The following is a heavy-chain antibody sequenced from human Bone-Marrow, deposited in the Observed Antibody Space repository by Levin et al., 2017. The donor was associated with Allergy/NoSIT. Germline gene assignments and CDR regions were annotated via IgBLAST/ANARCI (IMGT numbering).Heavy chain of an antibody. Sequence: SGGSLRLSCAASGFTFSDYYMSWIRQAPGKGLEWVSYISSSGSTIYYADSVKGRFTISRDNAKNSLYLQMNSLRAEDTAVYYCARVGYSGYDPVGFGYWGQGTLVTVSS. V-gene: IGHV3-11*01. CDR1: GFTFSDYY. CDR3: ARVGYSGYDPVGFGY. D-gene: IGHD5-12*01. CDR2: ISSSGSTI. J-gene: IGHJ4*02.